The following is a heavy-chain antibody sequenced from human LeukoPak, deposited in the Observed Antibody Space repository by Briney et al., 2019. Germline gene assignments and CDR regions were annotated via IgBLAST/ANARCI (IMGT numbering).Heavy chain of an antibody. CDR1: GFTFSSYS. CDR3: ARGYYGSGSYSAEYFQH. CDR2: ISSSSSTI. D-gene: IGHD3-10*01. J-gene: IGHJ1*01. V-gene: IGHV3-48*01. Sequence: GGSLRLSCAASGFTFSSYSMYWVRQAPGKGLEWVSYISSSSSTIYYADSVKGRFTISRDNAKNSLYLQMNSLRAEDTAVYYCARGYYGSGSYSAEYFQHWGQGTLVTVSS.